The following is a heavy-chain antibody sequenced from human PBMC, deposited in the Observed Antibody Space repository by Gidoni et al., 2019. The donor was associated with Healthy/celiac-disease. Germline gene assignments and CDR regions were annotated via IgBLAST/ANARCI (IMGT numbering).Heavy chain of an antibody. CDR3: AKDVVSWGDFDY. CDR2: ISGSGGST. CDR1: GFPFSSYA. Sequence: EVQLLESGGGLVQPGGSLRLSCSASGFPFSSYAMSWVRQAPGKGLEWVSAISGSGGSTYYAESVKGRFTISRDKSKNTLYLQMNSLRAEDTAVYYCAKDVVSWGDFDYWGQGTLVTVSS. V-gene: IGHV3-23*01. J-gene: IGHJ4*02. D-gene: IGHD2-21*01.